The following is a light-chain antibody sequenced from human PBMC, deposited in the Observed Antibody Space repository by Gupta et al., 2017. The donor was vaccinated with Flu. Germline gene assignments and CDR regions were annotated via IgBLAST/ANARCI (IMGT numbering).Light chain of an antibody. Sequence: VGDRVTITCQASQDIKTSLNWYQHKPGKAPKLLIYDASNLEKGVPSRFSGSGSGTDFTFTISSLQAEDLASYYCQQYTNDPTFGQGTKVQIK. CDR3: QQYTNDPT. V-gene: IGKV1-33*01. J-gene: IGKJ1*01. CDR2: DAS. CDR1: QDIKTS.